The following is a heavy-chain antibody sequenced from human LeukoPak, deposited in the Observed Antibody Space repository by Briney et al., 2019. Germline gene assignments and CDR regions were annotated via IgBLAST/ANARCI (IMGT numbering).Heavy chain of an antibody. CDR1: GFTFSSYA. D-gene: IGHD3-22*01. J-gene: IGHJ3*02. Sequence: GGSLRLSCAASGFTFSSYAMSWVRQAPGKGLEWVSAISGSGGSTYYADSVKGRFTTSRDNSNNTLYLQMNSLRAEDTAVYYCAKDPIGYYYDSSGSLADAFDIWGQGEMVTVSS. CDR2: ISGSGGST. V-gene: IGHV3-23*01. CDR3: AKDPIGYYYDSSGSLADAFDI.